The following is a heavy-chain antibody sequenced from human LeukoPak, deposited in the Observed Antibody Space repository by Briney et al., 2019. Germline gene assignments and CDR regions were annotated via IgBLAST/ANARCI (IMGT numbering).Heavy chain of an antibody. CDR1: GGTFSSYA. V-gene: IGHV1-69*13. CDR2: IIPIFGTA. J-gene: IGHJ4*02. D-gene: IGHD2-2*01. Sequence: SVKVSCKASGGTFSSYAISWVRQAPGQGLEWMGGIIPIFGTANYAQKFLGRVTITADESTSTAYMELSSLRSEDTAVYYCAVLVPAARSIDYWGQGTLVTVS. CDR3: AVLVPAARSIDY.